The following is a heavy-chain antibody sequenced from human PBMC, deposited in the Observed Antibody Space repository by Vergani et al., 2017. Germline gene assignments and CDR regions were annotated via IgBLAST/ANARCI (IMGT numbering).Heavy chain of an antibody. D-gene: IGHD6-13*01. Sequence: EVQLVESGGGLVQPGGSLRLSCAASGFTVSSNYMSWVRQAPGKGLEWVSVIYSGGSTYYADSVKGRFTISRHNSKNTLYLQMNSLRAEDTAVYYCARHQSGAAGTEYAFDIWGQGTMVTVSS. CDR3: ARHQSGAAGTEYAFDI. CDR1: GFTVSSNY. CDR2: IYSGGST. V-gene: IGHV3-53*04. J-gene: IGHJ3*02.